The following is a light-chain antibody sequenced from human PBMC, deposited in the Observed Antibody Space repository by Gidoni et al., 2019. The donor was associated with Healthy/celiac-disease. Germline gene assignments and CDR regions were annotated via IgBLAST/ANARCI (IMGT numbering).Light chain of an antibody. CDR3: QQYGSSPCS. CDR1: QSVSSSY. V-gene: IGKV3-20*01. J-gene: IGKJ2*04. Sequence: EIVLPQSPGTLSLSPGERATLSCRASQSVSSSYLAWYQQKPGQAPRLLIYGASTRATGIPDRFSASGSGTDFTLTISRLEPEDFAVYYCQQYGSSPCSFGQGTKLEIK. CDR2: GAS.